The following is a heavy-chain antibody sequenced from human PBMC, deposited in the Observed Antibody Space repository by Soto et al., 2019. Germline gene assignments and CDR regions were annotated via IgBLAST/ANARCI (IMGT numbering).Heavy chain of an antibody. Sequence: SVKVSCKASGGTFNSYAINWVRQAPGQGLEWMGGIIPIFGTANYAEKFQDRVTITADESTSTAYMELSSLRSEDTAVYYCAVRSPSYGMDVWGQGTTVTVSS. V-gene: IGHV1-69*13. CDR1: GGTFNSYA. J-gene: IGHJ6*02. CDR2: IIPIFGTA. D-gene: IGHD3-10*01. CDR3: AVRSPSYGMDV.